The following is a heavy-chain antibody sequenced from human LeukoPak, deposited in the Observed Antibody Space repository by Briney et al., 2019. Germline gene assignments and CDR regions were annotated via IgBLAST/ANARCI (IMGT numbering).Heavy chain of an antibody. D-gene: IGHD3-22*01. CDR3: ARAPSEIGGYYPEYFRH. CDR2: IKSDGST. J-gene: IGHJ1*01. V-gene: IGHV3-74*01. Sequence: GGSLRLSCAASGFTFSSYWMHWVRQAPGKGLVWVSRIKSDGSTRYADSVKGRFTVSRDNAKNTVSLQMNSLRAEDTGVYYCARAPSEIGGYYPEYFRHWGKGTLVIVSS. CDR1: GFTFSSYW.